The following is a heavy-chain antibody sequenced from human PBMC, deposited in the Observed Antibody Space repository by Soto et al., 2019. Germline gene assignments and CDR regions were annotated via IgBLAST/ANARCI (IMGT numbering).Heavy chain of an antibody. J-gene: IGHJ5*02. CDR2: IYYSGST. Sequence: PSETLSLTCTVSGGSISSYYWSWIRQPPGKGLEWIGYIYYSGSTNYNPSLKSRATISVDTSKNQFSLKLSSVTAADTAVYYCARTYYDFWSGYSPSNWFDPWGQGTLVTVSS. CDR3: ARTYYDFWSGYSPSNWFDP. D-gene: IGHD3-3*01. V-gene: IGHV4-59*01. CDR1: GGSISSYY.